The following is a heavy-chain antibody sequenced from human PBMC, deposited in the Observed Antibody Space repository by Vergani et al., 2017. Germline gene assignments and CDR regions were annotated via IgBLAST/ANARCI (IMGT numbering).Heavy chain of an antibody. Sequence: EVQLVESGGELVQPGRPLRLSCTASGFTFGDDAISWFRQAPGKGPEWVAFIRTKSQGETTEYAASVKGRFFISRNDSKGVAYLQMNSLRTEDTAVYYCASNTYWSGNGEDHWGQGTLITVSS. J-gene: IGHJ4*02. CDR3: ASNTYWSGNGEDH. V-gene: IGHV3-49*03. D-gene: IGHD3-3*01. CDR2: IRTKSQGETT. CDR1: GFTFGDDA.